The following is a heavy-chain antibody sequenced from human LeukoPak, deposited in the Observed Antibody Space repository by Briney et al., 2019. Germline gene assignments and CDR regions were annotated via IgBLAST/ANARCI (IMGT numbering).Heavy chain of an antibody. CDR2: IYFGGRT. D-gene: IGHD3-10*01. J-gene: IGHJ5*02. Sequence: PSETLSLTCTVSGYSISSGYYWGWIRQPPGKGLEWIGSIYFGGRTYYNPSLKSRVTISVDTSKNHFSLKLSSVTAADTAVYYCARLSLVWVGDATTEFLGWFDPWGQGTLVTVSS. CDR1: GYSISSGYY. V-gene: IGHV4-38-2*02. CDR3: ARLSLVWVGDATTEFLGWFDP.